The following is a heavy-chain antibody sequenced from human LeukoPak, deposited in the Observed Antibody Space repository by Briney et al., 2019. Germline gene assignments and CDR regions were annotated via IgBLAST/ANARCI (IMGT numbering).Heavy chain of an antibody. CDR2: IYYSGST. CDR3: ARAMIVPIWFDY. D-gene: IGHD3-22*01. J-gene: IGHJ4*02. V-gene: IGHV4-30-4*01. CDR1: GGSISSGDYS. Sequence: SSQTLSLTCTVSGGSISSGDYSWSWIRQPPGKGLEWIGYIYYSGSTYYNPSLKSRVTISVDTSKNQFSLKLSSVTAADTAVYYCARAMIVPIWFDYWGQGTLVTVSS.